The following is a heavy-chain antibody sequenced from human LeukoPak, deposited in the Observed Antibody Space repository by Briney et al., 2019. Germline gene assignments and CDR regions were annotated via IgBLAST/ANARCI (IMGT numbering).Heavy chain of an antibody. V-gene: IGHV1-69*02. CDR1: GGTFSSYT. D-gene: IGHD3-22*01. J-gene: IGHJ5*02. Sequence: GASVKVSCKASGGTFSSYTISWVRQAPGQGLEWMGRIIPILGIANYAQKFQGRVTITADKSTSTAYMELSSLRSEDTAVYYCAGGVVVHGDDSSGYYYMSWFDPWGQGTLVTVSS. CDR2: IIPILGIA. CDR3: AGGVVVHGDDSSGYYYMSWFDP.